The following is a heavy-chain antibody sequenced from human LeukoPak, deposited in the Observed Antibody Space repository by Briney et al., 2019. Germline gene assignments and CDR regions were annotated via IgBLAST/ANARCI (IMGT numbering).Heavy chain of an antibody. CDR3: ARGADTHFDY. CDR2: INSRSSSI. J-gene: IGHJ4*02. Sequence: GGSLRLSCAASGFTFSSYSMNWVSQAPGKGLEWVSYINSRSSSIYYAESVEGRFTISRNNAKNSLYLKMNSLRDEDTAVYYWARGADTHFDYWGQGILVTVSS. V-gene: IGHV3-48*02. CDR1: GFTFSSYS. D-gene: IGHD2-15*01.